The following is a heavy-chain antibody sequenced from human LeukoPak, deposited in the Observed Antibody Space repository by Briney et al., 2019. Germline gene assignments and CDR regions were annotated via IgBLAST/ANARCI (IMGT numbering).Heavy chain of an antibody. D-gene: IGHD6-13*01. CDR2: IKQDGSEK. V-gene: IGHV3-7*04. Sequence: GGSLRLSCAASGFTFSSYWMSWVRQAPGKGLEWVANIKQDGSEKYYVDSVKGRFTISRDNAKNSLYLQMNSLRAEDTAVYYCARGTIAAAGYYYSDYWGQGTQVTVSS. J-gene: IGHJ4*02. CDR3: ARGTIAAAGYYYSDY. CDR1: GFTFSSYW.